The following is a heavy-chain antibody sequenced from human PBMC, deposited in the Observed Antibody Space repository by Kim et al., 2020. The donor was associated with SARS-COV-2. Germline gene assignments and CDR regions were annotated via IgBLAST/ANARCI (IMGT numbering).Heavy chain of an antibody. CDR2: ISTHFI. CDR3: AREPAGEEEGFDY. V-gene: IGHV3-21*01. Sequence: GGSLRLSCAASGFSFSNYRMNWVRQAPGKGLEWVSSISTHFIYYADSVRGRFTISKDNAKNSLYLHMSSLRAEDTAVYFCAREPAGEEEGFDYWGQGTLVTVSA. D-gene: IGHD2-21*01. CDR1: GFSFSNYR. J-gene: IGHJ4*02.